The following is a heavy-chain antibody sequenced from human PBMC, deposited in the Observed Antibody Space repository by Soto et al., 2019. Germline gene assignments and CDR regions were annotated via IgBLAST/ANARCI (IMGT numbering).Heavy chain of an antibody. CDR2: IYYSGGT. CDR1: GYSINRVGYF. D-gene: IGHD5-12*01. V-gene: IGHV4-30-4*01. Sequence: SETLSLTYTASGYSINRVGYFWSWIRQPPGKGLEWIGYIYYSGGTYYNPSLKSRIAISVDTSKNQFSLNLNSVTAADTAVYYCGRVVEATIYLDNWGRGTLVT. J-gene: IGHJ4*02. CDR3: GRVVEATIYLDN.